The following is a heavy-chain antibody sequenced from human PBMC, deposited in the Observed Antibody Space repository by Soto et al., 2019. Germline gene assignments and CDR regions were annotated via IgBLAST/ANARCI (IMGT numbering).Heavy chain of an antibody. V-gene: IGHV3-30*18. CDR3: AKDNSPRGTVLRFFAPKY. D-gene: IGHD3-3*01. Sequence: QVQLVESGGGVVQPGRSLRLSCAASGFTFSGYGMHWVGQARGKGLEWLAVISYDGSNKYYADSVKGRFSICIDNSKNSLHLQKNSLRAEETAVYYWAKDNSPRGTVLRFFAPKYWAQGTLVTVSS. J-gene: IGHJ4*02. CDR2: ISYDGSNK. CDR1: GFTFSGYG.